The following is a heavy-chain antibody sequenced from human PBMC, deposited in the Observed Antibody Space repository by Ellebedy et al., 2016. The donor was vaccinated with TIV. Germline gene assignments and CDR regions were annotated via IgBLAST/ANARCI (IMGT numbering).Heavy chain of an antibody. Sequence: GESLKISCAASGFTFSDYYMSWIRQAPGQGLEWVSYISSSSSSTNYADSVKGRFTISRDNSKNSLYLRMNSLRAEETAVYYCARDSYGSGSYSSDWGQGTLVTVSS. J-gene: IGHJ4*02. CDR3: ARDSYGSGSYSSD. V-gene: IGHV3-11*06. CDR1: GFTFSDYY. CDR2: ISSSSSST. D-gene: IGHD3-10*01.